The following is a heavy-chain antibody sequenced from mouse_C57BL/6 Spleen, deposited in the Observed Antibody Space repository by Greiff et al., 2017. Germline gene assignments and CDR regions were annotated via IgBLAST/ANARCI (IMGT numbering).Heavy chain of an antibody. J-gene: IGHJ2*01. CDR1: GYSITSGYY. CDR3: ARWDWDEADFDY. CDR2: ISYDGRN. Sequence: DVKLQESGPGLVKPSQSLSLTCSVTGYSITSGYYWNWIRQFPGNKLEWMGYISYDGRNNYNPSLKNRIAITRDTSKKQFFLKLNSVTTEDTATYYCARWDWDEADFDYWGQGTTLTVSS. D-gene: IGHD4-1*01. V-gene: IGHV3-6*01.